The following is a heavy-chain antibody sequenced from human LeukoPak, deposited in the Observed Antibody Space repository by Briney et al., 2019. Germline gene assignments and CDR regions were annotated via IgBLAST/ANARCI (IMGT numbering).Heavy chain of an antibody. J-gene: IGHJ5*02. D-gene: IGHD5-12*01. V-gene: IGHV1-2*02. CDR1: GYTFDDEY. CDR2: INPQNGDT. Sequence: ASVKVSCKASGYTFDDEYIHWVRQAPGLGLEWMGWINPQNGDTNYAQRFQGRVTMTRDTSISTAYMELRSLKSDDSATYYCARRVQKLVATSWFDPWGLGTLVTVSS. CDR3: ARRVQKLVATSWFDP.